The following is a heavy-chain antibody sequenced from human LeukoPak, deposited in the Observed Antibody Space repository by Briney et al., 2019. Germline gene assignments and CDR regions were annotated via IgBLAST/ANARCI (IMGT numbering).Heavy chain of an antibody. CDR3: ATAYSSSSGYYYYGKDV. D-gene: IGHD6-6*01. Sequence: GGSLRLSCAASGFTFSSYGMHWVRQAPGKGLEWVAVISYDGSNKYYADSVKGRFTISRDNSKNTLYLQMNSLRAEDTAVYYCATAYSSSSGYYYYGKDVWGQGTTVTVSS. CDR1: GFTFSSYG. V-gene: IGHV3-30*03. J-gene: IGHJ6*02. CDR2: ISYDGSNK.